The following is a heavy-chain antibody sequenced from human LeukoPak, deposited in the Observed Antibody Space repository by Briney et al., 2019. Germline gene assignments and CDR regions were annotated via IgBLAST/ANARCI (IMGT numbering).Heavy chain of an antibody. V-gene: IGHV4-59*08. Sequence: SETLSLTCTVPGGSISGYYWSWIRQPPGKGLEWIGYIYYSGSTNYNPSLKSRVTISVDTSKNQFSLKLSSVTAADTAVYYCARHGGGYSYYYYYYYIDVWGKGTTVTVSS. CDR2: IYYSGST. D-gene: IGHD4-23*01. J-gene: IGHJ6*03. CDR3: ARHGGGYSYYYYYYYIDV. CDR1: GGSISGYY.